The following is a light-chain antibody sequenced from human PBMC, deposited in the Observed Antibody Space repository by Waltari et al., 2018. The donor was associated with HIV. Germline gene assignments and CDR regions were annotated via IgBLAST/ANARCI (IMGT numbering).Light chain of an antibody. V-gene: IGKV1-5*03. Sequence: DIQMTQSPSTLSASVGDRVTITCWASQSISSWLAWYQQKPGKAPNLLIYRASMLESGVPSRFSGSGSGTEFTLTINSLQPDDFATYYCQHYDTYPISFGQGTRLEI. CDR3: QHYDTYPIS. CDR1: QSISSW. J-gene: IGKJ5*01. CDR2: RAS.